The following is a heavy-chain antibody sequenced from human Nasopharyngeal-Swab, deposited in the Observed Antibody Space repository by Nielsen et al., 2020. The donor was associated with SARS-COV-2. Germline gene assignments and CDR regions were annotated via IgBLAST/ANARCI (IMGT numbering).Heavy chain of an antibody. V-gene: IGHV3-74*01. D-gene: IGHD3-9*01. CDR2: INSDGSST. CDR3: ARAGGGLRYFDWLLYPPGFDY. CDR1: GFTFSSYW. J-gene: IGHJ4*02. Sequence: GESLKISCAASGFTFSSYWMHWVRQAPGKGLVWVSRINSDGSSTSYADSVKGRFTISRDNSKNTLYLQMNSLRAEDTAVYYCARAGGGLRYFDWLLYPPGFDYWGQGTLVTVSS.